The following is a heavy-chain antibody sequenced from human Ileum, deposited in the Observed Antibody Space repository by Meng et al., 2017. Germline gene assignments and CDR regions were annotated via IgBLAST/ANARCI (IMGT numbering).Heavy chain of an antibody. CDR1: GFTFNSHW. J-gene: IGHJ1*01. CDR2: VNTDGTNT. D-gene: IGHD1-1*01. Sequence: EVQLVESGGGLVPPGGSLRLSCAASGFTFNSHWMHWVRQVPGKGLEWLARVNTDGTNTNYADSVKGRFTISRDNAKDTVFLQMKSLTGEDTAVYYCANDRLKHWGQGTLVTVSS. V-gene: IGHV3-74*01. CDR3: ANDRLKH.